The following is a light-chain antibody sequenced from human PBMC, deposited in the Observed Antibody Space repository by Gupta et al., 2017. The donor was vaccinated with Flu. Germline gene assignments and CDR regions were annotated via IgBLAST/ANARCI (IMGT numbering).Light chain of an antibody. CDR2: WAS. V-gene: IGKV4-1*01. CDR3: QQYYSTLR. CDR1: QSVLYSSNNKNY. J-gene: IGKJ2*01. Sequence: DIVMTQSPDSLAVSLGERATINCKSSQSVLYSSNNKNYLAGYQQKPGQPPKLLIYWASTREYGVPDRFSGSGSGTDFTLTSSSLQAEDVAVYYWQQYYSTLRVGQGTKLEIK.